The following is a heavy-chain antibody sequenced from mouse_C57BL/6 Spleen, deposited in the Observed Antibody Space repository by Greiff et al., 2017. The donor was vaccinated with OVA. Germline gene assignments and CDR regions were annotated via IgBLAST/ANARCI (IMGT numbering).Heavy chain of an antibody. CDR2: ISYDGSN. CDR3: ARDRGVGADY. J-gene: IGHJ2*01. Sequence: DVQLQESGPGLVKPSQSLSLTCSVTGYSITSGYYWNWIRQLPGNKLEWMGYISYDGSNNSNPSLKNRISITRDTSKNQLFLKLNSVTTEDTATYYCARDRGVGADYWGQGTTLTVSS. CDR1: GYSITSGYY. V-gene: IGHV3-6*01. D-gene: IGHD1-1*01.